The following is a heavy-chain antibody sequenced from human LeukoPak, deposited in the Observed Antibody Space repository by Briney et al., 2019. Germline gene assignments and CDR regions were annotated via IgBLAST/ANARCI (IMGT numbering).Heavy chain of an antibody. J-gene: IGHJ4*02. D-gene: IGHD3-10*01. V-gene: IGHV1-8*03. Sequence: ASVTVSCKASGYTFTSYDINWVRQATGQGLEWMGWMNPNSGNTGYAQKFQGRVTITRNTSISTAYMELSSLRSEDTAVYYCARGGGLGRRVRRFGDRYYFDYWGQGTLVTVSS. CDR3: ARGGGLGRRVRRFGDRYYFDY. CDR1: GYTFTSYD. CDR2: MNPNSGNT.